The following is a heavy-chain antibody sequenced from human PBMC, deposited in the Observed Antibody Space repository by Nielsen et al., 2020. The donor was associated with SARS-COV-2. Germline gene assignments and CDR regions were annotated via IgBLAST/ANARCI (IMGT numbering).Heavy chain of an antibody. D-gene: IGHD3-3*01. Sequence: GGSLRLSCAASGFTFSSYSMNWVRQAPGKGLEWVSYISSSSSTIYYADSVKGRFTISRDNAKNSLYLQMNSLRAEDTAVYYCARIHYDFWSGKTGVDYWGQGTLVTVSS. CDR2: ISSSSSTI. CDR1: GFTFSSYS. J-gene: IGHJ4*02. CDR3: ARIHYDFWSGKTGVDY. V-gene: IGHV3-48*01.